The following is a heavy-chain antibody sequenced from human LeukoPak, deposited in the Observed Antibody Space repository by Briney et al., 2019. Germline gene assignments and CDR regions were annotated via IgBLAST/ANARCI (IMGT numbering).Heavy chain of an antibody. CDR2: IIPIFGTA. CDR1: GGTFSSYA. Sequence: SVKVSCKASGGTFSSYAISWVRQAPGQGLEWMGGIIPIFGTANYAQKFQGRVTITADESTSTAYMELSSLRSEDTAVYYCARRVGDGYNGDYFDYWGQGTLVTASS. D-gene: IGHD5-24*01. V-gene: IGHV1-69*01. CDR3: ARRVGDGYNGDYFDY. J-gene: IGHJ4*02.